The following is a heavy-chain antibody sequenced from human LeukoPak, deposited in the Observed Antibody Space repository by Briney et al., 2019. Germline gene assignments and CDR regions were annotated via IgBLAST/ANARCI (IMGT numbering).Heavy chain of an antibody. CDR3: AKGVGSGSYYPFDY. V-gene: IGHV3-23*01. J-gene: IGHJ4*02. Sequence: GGSLRLSCAASGFTFSDYYMSWVRQAPGKGLEWVSAISGSGGSTYYADSVKGRFTISRDNSKNTLYLQMNSLRAEDTAVYYCAKGVGSGSYYPFDYWGQGTLVTVSS. CDR1: GFTFSDYY. CDR2: ISGSGGST. D-gene: IGHD1-26*01.